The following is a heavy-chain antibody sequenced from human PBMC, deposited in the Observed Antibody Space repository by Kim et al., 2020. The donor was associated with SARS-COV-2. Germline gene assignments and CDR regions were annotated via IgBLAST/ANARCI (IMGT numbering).Heavy chain of an antibody. CDR1: GGSMSGYY. V-gene: IGHV4-59*08. CDR3: ARHFNIPVEPKRKYAFDI. CDR2: IHYNGNT. Sequence: SETLSLTCSVSGGSMSGYYWTWVRQPPGKGLEWIAYIHYNGNTNYNPSLKSRVVLSLDTSKNQFSLRVTSVTAADTAVYYCARHFNIPVEPKRKYAFDI. J-gene: IGHJ3*02.